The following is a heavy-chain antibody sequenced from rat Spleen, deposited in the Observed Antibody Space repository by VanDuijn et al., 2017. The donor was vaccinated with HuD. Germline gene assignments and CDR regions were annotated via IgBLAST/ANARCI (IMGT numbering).Heavy chain of an antibody. J-gene: IGHJ3*01. V-gene: IGHV5-29*01. CDR1: GFTFSDYG. Sequence: EVQLVESGGGLVQPGGSLKLSCAASGFTFSDYGMAWVHQAPTKGLEWVATINYDGISTYYRDSVKGRFTISRDTAKSTLYLHMDSLRSEDTAIYYCATQHYGSPGGFAYWGQGTLVTVSS. D-gene: IGHD1-3*01. CDR3: ATQHYGSPGGFAY. CDR2: INYDGIST.